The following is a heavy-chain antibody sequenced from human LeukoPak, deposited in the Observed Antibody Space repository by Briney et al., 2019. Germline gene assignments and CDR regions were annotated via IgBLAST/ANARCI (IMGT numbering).Heavy chain of an antibody. CDR2: ISSSGSTI. D-gene: IGHD4-23*01. CDR1: GFTFSSYE. Sequence: GGSLRLSCAASGFTFSSYEMNWVRQAPGKGLEWVSHISSSGSTIYYTDSVKGRFTISRDNSKNLLYLQMNSLRAEDTAIYYCARTVARICYWGQGTLVTVSS. CDR3: ARTVARICY. V-gene: IGHV3-48*03. J-gene: IGHJ4*02.